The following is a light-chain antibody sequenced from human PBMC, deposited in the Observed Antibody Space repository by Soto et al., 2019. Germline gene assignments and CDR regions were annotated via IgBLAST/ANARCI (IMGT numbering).Light chain of an antibody. CDR1: SSDIGGYNY. CDR2: EVN. CDR3: SSYTSSSTLEVV. J-gene: IGLJ2*01. V-gene: IGLV2-14*01. Sequence: QSALTQPASVSGSPGQSITISCTGTSSDIGGYNYVSWYQQHPGKAPKLMIYEVNKRPSGVSNRFSGSKSANTASLTISGLQAEDEAHYNCSSYTSSSTLEVVFGGGTKVTVL.